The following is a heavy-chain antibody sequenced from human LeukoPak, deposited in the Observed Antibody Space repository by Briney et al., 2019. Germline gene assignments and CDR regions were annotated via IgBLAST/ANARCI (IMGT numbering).Heavy chain of an antibody. J-gene: IGHJ4*02. CDR1: GFAFSSYA. D-gene: IGHD2-21*02. V-gene: IGHV3-23*01. CDR2: ISGGDNS. Sequence: GGSLRLSCTASGFAFSSYAMSWVRQAPGNGLEWVSTISGGDNSYYADSVKGRFTISRDNSRNTLYLQMSSLRAEDTAVYYCAKGRSKYCGGDCFLHDYWGQGTLVTVSS. CDR3: AKGRSKYCGGDCFLHDY.